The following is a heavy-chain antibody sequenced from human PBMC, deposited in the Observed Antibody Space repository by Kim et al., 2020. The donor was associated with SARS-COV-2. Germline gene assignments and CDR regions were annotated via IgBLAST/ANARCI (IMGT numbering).Heavy chain of an antibody. CDR3: AGGLRSQSDY. CDR1: GGSFNSYY. V-gene: IGHV4-34*01. D-gene: IGHD5-12*01. CDR2: INHSGST. Sequence: SETLSLTCAVYGGSFNSYYWSWLRQPPGKGLEWIGEINHSGSTNYNPSLKSRVTISVDTSKNQFSLNLRSVTAADKAVYYCAGGLRSQSDYWGQGTLVTV. J-gene: IGHJ4*02.